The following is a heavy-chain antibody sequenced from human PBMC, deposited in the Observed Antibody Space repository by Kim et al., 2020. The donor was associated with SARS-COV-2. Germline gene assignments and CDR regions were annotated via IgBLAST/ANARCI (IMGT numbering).Heavy chain of an antibody. CDR3: ASLSYSSGWTDY. Sequence: YHPSLKSRVTISVDTSKNQFSRKLSSVTAADTAVYYCASLSYSSGWTDYWGQGTLVTVSS. V-gene: IGHV4-39*01. J-gene: IGHJ4*02. D-gene: IGHD6-19*01.